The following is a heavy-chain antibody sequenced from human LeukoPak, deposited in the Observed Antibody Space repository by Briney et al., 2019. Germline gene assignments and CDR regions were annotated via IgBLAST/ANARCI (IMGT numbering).Heavy chain of an antibody. CDR1: GGSISSYY. CDR3: AGGTYYYFDY. J-gene: IGHJ4*02. CDR2: IYHTGGT. Sequence: SETLSLTCTVSGGSISSYYWSWIRQSPGKGLELIGYIYHTGGTNYSPSLKSRVTISIDTSKNQFSLNLTSVTAADTAVYYCAGGTYYYFDYWGQGTLVTVSS. D-gene: IGHD1-26*01. V-gene: IGHV4-59*12.